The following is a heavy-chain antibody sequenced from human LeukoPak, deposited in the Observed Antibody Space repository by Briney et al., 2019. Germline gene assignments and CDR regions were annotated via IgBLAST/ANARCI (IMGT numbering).Heavy chain of an antibody. Sequence: ASVKDSCKVSGYTLTELSMHWVRQAPGKGLEWMGGFDPEDGETIYAQKFQGRVTMTEDTSTDTAYMELSSLRSEDTAVYYCATAPGTLRFFDYWGQGTLVTVSS. D-gene: IGHD5-12*01. J-gene: IGHJ4*02. CDR2: FDPEDGET. CDR1: GYTLTELS. V-gene: IGHV1-24*01. CDR3: ATAPGTLRFFDY.